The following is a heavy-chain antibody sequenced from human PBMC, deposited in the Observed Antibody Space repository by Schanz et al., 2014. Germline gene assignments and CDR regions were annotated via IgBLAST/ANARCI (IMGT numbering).Heavy chain of an antibody. CDR3: ARDFSSPFPPPY. CDR1: GFTFSAYW. Sequence: EVQLVESGGGLVQPGGSLRLSCAASGFTFSAYWMTWVRQAPGKGLDWVGIIKPDGSEKFYVDSVKGRFTISRDNAKNLMYLHLNSLRAEDTAVYYCARDFSSPFPPPYWGQGALVTVSS. CDR2: IKPDGSEK. J-gene: IGHJ4*02. V-gene: IGHV3-7*01.